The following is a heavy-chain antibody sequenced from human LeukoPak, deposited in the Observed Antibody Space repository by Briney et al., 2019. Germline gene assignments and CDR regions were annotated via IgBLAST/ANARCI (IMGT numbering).Heavy chain of an antibody. CDR1: GYTFTGYY. CDR3: AREGDYGDYIFDY. CDR2: INPNSGGT. J-gene: IGHJ4*02. V-gene: IGHV1-2*02. Sequence: ASVEVSCKASGYTFTGYYMHWVRQAPGQGLEWMGWINPNSGGTNYAQKFQGRVTMTRDTSISTAYMELSRLRSDDTAVYYCAREGDYGDYIFDYWGQGTLVTVSS. D-gene: IGHD4-17*01.